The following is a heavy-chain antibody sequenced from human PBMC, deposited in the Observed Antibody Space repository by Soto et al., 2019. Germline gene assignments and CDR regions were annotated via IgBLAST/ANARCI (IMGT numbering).Heavy chain of an antibody. D-gene: IGHD3-16*01. CDR3: TKVTWGPVYYFDY. CDR1: GFTFSSSA. CDR2: ISGSGGST. V-gene: IGHV3-23*01. J-gene: IGHJ4*02. Sequence: EVQLLESGGGLVQPGGSLRLSCAASGFTFSSSAMSWVRQAPGKGLEWVSAISGSGGSTYYADSVKGRFTISRDNSKNTLYLQMNSLRAEDTAVYYCTKVTWGPVYYFDYWGQGTLVTVSS.